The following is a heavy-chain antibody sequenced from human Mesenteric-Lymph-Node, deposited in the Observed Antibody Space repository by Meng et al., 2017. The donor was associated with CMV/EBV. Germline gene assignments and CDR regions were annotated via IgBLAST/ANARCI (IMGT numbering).Heavy chain of an antibody. CDR3: ARVHCSGGSCYEISDY. CDR2: INPSGGST. CDR1: GYIFTSDY. D-gene: IGHD2-15*01. Sequence: GYIFTSDYVHWVRQAPGQGLEWVGIINPSGGSTSYAQKFQGRVTMTRDTSTTTVYMELSSLRSEDTAVYYCARVHCSGGSCYEISDYWGQGTLVTVSS. J-gene: IGHJ4*02. V-gene: IGHV1-46*01.